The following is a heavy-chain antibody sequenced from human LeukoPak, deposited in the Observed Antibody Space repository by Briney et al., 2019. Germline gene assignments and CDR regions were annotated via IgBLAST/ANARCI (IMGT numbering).Heavy chain of an antibody. D-gene: IGHD7-27*01. CDR2: IYSGGST. J-gene: IGHJ6*02. CDR3: ARESQNWGSDWYYYYGMDV. V-gene: IGHV3-53*01. CDR1: GFTVSSNY. Sequence: GGSLRLSCAASGFTVSSNYMSWVRQAPGEGLEWVSVIYSGGSTYYADSVKGRFTISRDNSKNTLYLQMNSLRAEDTAVYYCARESQNWGSDWYYYYGMDVWGQGTTVTVSS.